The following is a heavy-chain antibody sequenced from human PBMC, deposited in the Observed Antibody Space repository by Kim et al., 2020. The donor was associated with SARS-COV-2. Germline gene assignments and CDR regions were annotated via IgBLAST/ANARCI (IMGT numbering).Heavy chain of an antibody. V-gene: IGHV4-59*01. J-gene: IGHJ6*02. CDR3: ARDGITGSVAGSFGDYYYGMDV. D-gene: IGHD6-19*01. CDR1: GGSISSYY. CDR2: IYYSGST. Sequence: SETLSLTCTVSGGSISSYYWSWIRQPPGKGLEWIGYIYYSGSTNYNPSLKSRVTISVDTSKNQFSLKLSSVTAADTAVYYCARDGITGSVAGSFGDYYYGMDVWGQGTTVTVSS.